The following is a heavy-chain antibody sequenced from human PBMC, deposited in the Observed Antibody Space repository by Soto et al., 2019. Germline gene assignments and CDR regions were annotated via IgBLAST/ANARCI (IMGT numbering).Heavy chain of an antibody. CDR3: AREYERYCYGKTYYYYYGMDV. J-gene: IGHJ6*02. CDR1: GFTFSSYG. V-gene: IGHV3-33*01. Sequence: QVQLVESGGGVVQPGRSLRLSCAASGFTFSSYGMHWVRQAPGKGLEWVAVIWYDGSNKYYADSVKGRFTISRDNSKNTLYLQMNSLRAEDTAVYYCAREYERYCYGKTYYYYYGMDVWGQGTTVTVSS. D-gene: IGHD5-18*01. CDR2: IWYDGSNK.